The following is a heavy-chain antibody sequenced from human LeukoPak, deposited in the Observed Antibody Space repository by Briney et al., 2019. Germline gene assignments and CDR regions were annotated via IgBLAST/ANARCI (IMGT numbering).Heavy chain of an antibody. D-gene: IGHD6-19*01. CDR1: VYTFTHYY. Sequence: GASVTVSRKPSVYTFTHYYMHWVRQAPGQGLEWMGWINPNSGGTNYAQKFQGRVTMTMDTSISTAYMELSRLRSDDTAVYYCARAFTSLEWLAHQDYYFDYWGQGTLVTVSS. J-gene: IGHJ4*02. CDR2: INPNSGGT. CDR3: ARAFTSLEWLAHQDYYFDY. V-gene: IGHV1-2*02.